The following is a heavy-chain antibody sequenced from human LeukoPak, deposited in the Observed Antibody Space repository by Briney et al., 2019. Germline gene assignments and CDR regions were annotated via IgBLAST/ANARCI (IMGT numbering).Heavy chain of an antibody. J-gene: IGHJ3*02. Sequence: ASVKVSCKASGYIFTTYYMHWVRQAPGQGLEWMGIINPSGVSTIYAQKFQGRVTMTRDMSTSTVYMELSSLRSEDTAVYYRARVESWEHSGSSQDAFDIWGQGTMVTVSS. D-gene: IGHD1-26*01. CDR2: INPSGVST. V-gene: IGHV1-46*01. CDR3: ARVESWEHSGSSQDAFDI. CDR1: GYIFTTYY.